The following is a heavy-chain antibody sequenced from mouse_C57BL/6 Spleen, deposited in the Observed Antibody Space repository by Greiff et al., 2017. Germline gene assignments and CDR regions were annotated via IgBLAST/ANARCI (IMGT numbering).Heavy chain of an antibody. CDR2: ISSGGDYI. CDR3: TRDGNYLYYCDY. V-gene: IGHV5-9-1*02. J-gene: IGHJ2*01. D-gene: IGHD2-1*01. CDR1: GFTFSSYA. Sequence: EVQGVESGEGLVKPGGSLKLSCAASGFTFSSYAMSWVRQTPEQRLEWVAYISSGGDYIYYADTVKGRFTISRDNARNTLYLQMISLKSEDTAMDYCTRDGNYLYYCDYWGQGTTLTVSS.